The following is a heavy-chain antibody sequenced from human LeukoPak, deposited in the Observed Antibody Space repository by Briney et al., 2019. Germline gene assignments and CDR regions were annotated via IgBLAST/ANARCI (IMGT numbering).Heavy chain of an antibody. Sequence: ETLSLTCAVYGGSFSGYYWTWIRQPPGKGLEWIGEISHSGSTNYNPSLKSRVTISVDTSKNQFSLKLSSVTAADTAMYYCARYQLLQYYYYGMDVWGQGTTVTVSS. CDR3: ARYQLLQYYYYGMDV. J-gene: IGHJ6*02. CDR1: GGSFSGYY. D-gene: IGHD2-2*01. CDR2: ISHSGST. V-gene: IGHV4-34*01.